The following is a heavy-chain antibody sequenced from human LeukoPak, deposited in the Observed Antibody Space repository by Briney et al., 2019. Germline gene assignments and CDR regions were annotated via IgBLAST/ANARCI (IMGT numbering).Heavy chain of an antibody. CDR3: ARDGNSGYDYPIFDY. CDR2: IWYDGNNK. CDR1: GFGFSNYG. J-gene: IGHJ4*02. V-gene: IGHV3-33*01. Sequence: GGSLRVSCAASGFGFSNYGMHWVRQTPGKGLEWVAVIWYDGNNKYYADFVRGRFTISRDNSKNTLYLQMNSLRAEDTAVYYCARDGNSGYDYPIFDYWGQGTLVTVSS. D-gene: IGHD5-12*01.